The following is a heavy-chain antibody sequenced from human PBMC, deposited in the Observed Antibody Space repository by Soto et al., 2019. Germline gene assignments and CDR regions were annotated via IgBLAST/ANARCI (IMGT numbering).Heavy chain of an antibody. J-gene: IGHJ4*02. CDR3: ARRYTGSYYDY. D-gene: IGHD1-26*01. V-gene: IGHV4-39*01. CDR1: GGSISTPNYY. CDR2: IYYSGST. Sequence: SETLSPTCTVSGGSISTPNYYWGWIRQPPGKGLEWIGSIYYSGSTYYNPSLKSRVTISVDTSRTQFSLRLTSVTAADTAVYYCARRYTGSYYDYWGQGTLVTLSS.